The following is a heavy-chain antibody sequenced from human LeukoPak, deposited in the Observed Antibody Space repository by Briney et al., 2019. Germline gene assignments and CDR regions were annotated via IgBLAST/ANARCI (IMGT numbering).Heavy chain of an antibody. D-gene: IGHD3-16*01. CDR3: AKDRGGVDY. CDR2: ISWDGDST. CDR1: GFTFDDYS. Sequence: GWSLRLSCAACGFTFDDYSLHGLRPGTGRGLEWVSVISWDGDSTSYADAVKGRFTIPRDNSKNSLYLQMNSLRSDDSALYYCAKDRGGVDYWGQGTLVTVSS. J-gene: IGHJ4*02. V-gene: IGHV3-43*01.